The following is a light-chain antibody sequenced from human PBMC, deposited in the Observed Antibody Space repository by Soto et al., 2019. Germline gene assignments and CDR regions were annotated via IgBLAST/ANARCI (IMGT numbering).Light chain of an antibody. CDR3: QQYKSYSPWT. V-gene: IGKV1-5*01. CDR1: QSVSNW. Sequence: DIQMTQSPSTLSASVGDRVTITCRASQSVSNWLAWYQQKPGKAPKLLMYEASSLETGVLSRFSGSGSGTEFTLTISNLQPDDFATYYCQQYKSYSPWTFGQGTKVDIK. CDR2: EAS. J-gene: IGKJ1*01.